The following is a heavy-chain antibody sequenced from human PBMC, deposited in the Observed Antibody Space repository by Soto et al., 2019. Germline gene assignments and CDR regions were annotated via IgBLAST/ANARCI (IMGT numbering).Heavy chain of an antibody. CDR2: ISYDGSNK. J-gene: IGHJ6*02. Sequence: GGSLRLSCAASGFTLSSYAAHWVRQDPGKGLEWVAVISYDGSNKYYADSVKGRFTISRDNSKNTLYLQMNSLRPEDTAVYYCARVQAAGHYYYYYGMDVWGQGTTVTVSS. CDR3: ARVQAAGHYYYYYGMDV. CDR1: GFTLSSYA. V-gene: IGHV3-30-3*01. D-gene: IGHD6-13*01.